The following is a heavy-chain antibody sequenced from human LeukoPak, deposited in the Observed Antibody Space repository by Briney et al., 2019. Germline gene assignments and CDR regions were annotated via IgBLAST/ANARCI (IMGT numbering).Heavy chain of an antibody. CDR2: ISGSGRST. J-gene: IGHJ6*03. Sequence: GGSLRLSCAASGFTFSSYAMSWVRQTPGKGLEWASTISGSGRSTYYADSVKDRFTISRDNSKNTLYLQMNSLRAEDTAAYYCAKREPDYYYFYLDVWGKGTAVTVSS. CDR1: GFTFSSYA. CDR3: AKREPDYYYFYLDV. D-gene: IGHD1-14*01. V-gene: IGHV3-23*01.